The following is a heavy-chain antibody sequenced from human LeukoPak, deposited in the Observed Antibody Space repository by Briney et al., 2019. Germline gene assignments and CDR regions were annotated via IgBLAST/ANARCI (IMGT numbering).Heavy chain of an antibody. CDR1: GFSLTTSKMC. Sequence: SGPTLVNPTQTLTLTCTFSGFSLTTSKMCVNWIRQPPGKALEWLARIDWDDDKYYSTSLKTRLTISKDTSKNQVVLTMTNMDPVDTATHYCARILAGPDYFDYWGQGTLVTVSS. V-gene: IGHV2-70*11. J-gene: IGHJ4*02. CDR2: IDWDDDK. CDR3: ARILAGPDYFDY.